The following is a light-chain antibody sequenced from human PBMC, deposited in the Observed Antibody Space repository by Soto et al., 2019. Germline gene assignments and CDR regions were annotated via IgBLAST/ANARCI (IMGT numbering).Light chain of an antibody. CDR1: QSVSNNY. CDR2: RTS. V-gene: IGKV3-20*01. Sequence: EIVLTQSPGTLSLSPGERATLSCRASQSVSNNYLAWYQHKPGQAPRLLIYRTSNRATGIPDRFSGSGSGTDFTLTISRLEPEDFAVYWCQQYDSSPRTFGQGAKVDIK. CDR3: QQYDSSPRT. J-gene: IGKJ1*01.